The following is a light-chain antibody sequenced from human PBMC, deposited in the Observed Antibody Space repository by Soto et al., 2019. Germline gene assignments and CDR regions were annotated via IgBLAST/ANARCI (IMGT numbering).Light chain of an antibody. Sequence: DIHMTESPSTLSASVGDRFTITFRASQSISSWLAWYQQKPGKAPKLLIYDASSLESGVPSRFSGSGSATEFTLTISSLQPDDFATYYCQQYNNYWTFGQGTKVDIK. V-gene: IGKV1-5*01. CDR3: QQYNNYWT. J-gene: IGKJ1*01. CDR1: QSISSW. CDR2: DAS.